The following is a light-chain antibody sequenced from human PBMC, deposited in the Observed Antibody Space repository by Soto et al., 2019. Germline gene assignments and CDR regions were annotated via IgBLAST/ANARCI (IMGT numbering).Light chain of an antibody. CDR1: SSNIGAPYD. Sequence: QSVLTQPPSVSGAPGQTVIISCSGSSSNIGAPYDVNWYQQLPGTVPKLLIYGNHNRPSGVPDRFSGSKSGTSASLAITGLQAEDEADYYCQSYDSSLSGYVFGTGTKVTVL. CDR3: QSYDSSLSGYV. J-gene: IGLJ1*01. CDR2: GNH. V-gene: IGLV1-40*01.